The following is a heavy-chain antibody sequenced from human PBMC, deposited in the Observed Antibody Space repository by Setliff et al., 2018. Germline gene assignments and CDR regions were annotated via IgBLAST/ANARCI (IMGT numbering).Heavy chain of an antibody. D-gene: IGHD4-4*01. V-gene: IGHV4-59*01. CDR1: GGSISTYY. CDR3: ARGAYIGLDY. Sequence: LSLTCTVSGGSISTYYWTWIRQPPGKALEWIGYIYYSGTTNYSPSLKSRVTISIDMSKNQSSLKLNSVTAADTAVYYCARGAYIGLDYWGQGTLVTSPQ. J-gene: IGHJ4*02. CDR2: IYYSGTT.